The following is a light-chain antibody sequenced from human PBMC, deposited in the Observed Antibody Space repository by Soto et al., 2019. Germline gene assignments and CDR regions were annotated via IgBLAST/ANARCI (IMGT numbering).Light chain of an antibody. CDR1: SSNIGNNY. CDR2: RNN. J-gene: IGLJ7*01. V-gene: IGLV1-47*01. CDR3: SSWDNHLNGPV. Sequence: QPVMTQPPSASGTPGQEVTISCSGSSSNIGNNYVYWYHQVPGKAPKLLIYRNNQRPSGVPDRFSGSKSDTSASLAITGLRSEDDGHYYCSSWDNHLNGPVFGGGTQLTVL.